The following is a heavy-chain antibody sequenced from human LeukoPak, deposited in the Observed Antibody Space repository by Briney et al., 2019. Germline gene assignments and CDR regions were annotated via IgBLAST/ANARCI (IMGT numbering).Heavy chain of an antibody. Sequence: PGGSLRLSCAASGFTFSSYSMNWVSQAPGKGLEWGSSISSSSSYIYYADSVKGRFTISRDNAKNSLYLQMNSLRAEDTAVYYCARPGSGSGSFYYYGMDVWGQGTTVTVSS. J-gene: IGHJ6*02. CDR2: ISSSSSYI. V-gene: IGHV3-21*01. D-gene: IGHD3-10*01. CDR1: GFTFSSYS. CDR3: ARPGSGSGSFYYYGMDV.